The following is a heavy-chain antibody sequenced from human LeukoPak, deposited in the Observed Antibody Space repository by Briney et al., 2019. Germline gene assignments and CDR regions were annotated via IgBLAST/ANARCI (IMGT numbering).Heavy chain of an antibody. CDR3: ARGGLYSSSSDWMSAWFDP. D-gene: IGHD6-6*01. CDR1: GYTFTSYY. Sequence: LAASVKVSCKASGYTFTSYYIHWVRQAPGQGLEWMGIINPSGGSTSYAQKFQGRVTMTRDTSTTTVYMELSSLRSEDTAVYYCARGGLYSSSSDWMSAWFDPWGQGTLVTVSS. CDR2: INPSGGST. J-gene: IGHJ5*02. V-gene: IGHV1-46*01.